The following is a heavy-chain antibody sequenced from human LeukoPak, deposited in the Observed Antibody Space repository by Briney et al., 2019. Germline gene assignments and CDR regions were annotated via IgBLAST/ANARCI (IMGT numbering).Heavy chain of an antibody. CDR2: INQDGSEE. CDR3: ARNKRGDY. CDR1: GFTFSYYW. J-gene: IGHJ4*02. V-gene: IGHV3-7*01. D-gene: IGHD1/OR15-1a*01. Sequence: PGGSLRLSCAASGFTFSYYWMSWVRQVPGKGLEWVANINQDGSEENYVDSVKGRFTISRDNAKNSVYLQMNSLRAEDRAIYYCARNKRGDYWGQGALVTVSS.